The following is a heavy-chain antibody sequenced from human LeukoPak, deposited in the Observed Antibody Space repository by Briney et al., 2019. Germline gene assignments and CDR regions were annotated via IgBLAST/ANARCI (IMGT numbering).Heavy chain of an antibody. J-gene: IGHJ4*02. V-gene: IGHV1-18*01. CDR1: DYTFSTYV. CDR3: ATAQDYGEYVLGYFDY. D-gene: IGHD4-17*01. CDR2: ISPYKGNA. Sequence: ASVEVSCKASDYTFSTYVISWVRQAPGQGPEWMGWISPYKGNAIYAQKLQGRVTMTTDTSTGTAYMELRSLTSDDTAVYYCATAQDYGEYVLGYFDYWGQGTLVTVSS.